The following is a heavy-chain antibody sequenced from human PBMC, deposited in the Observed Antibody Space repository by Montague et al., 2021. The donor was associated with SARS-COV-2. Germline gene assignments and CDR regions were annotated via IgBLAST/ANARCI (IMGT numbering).Heavy chain of an antibody. J-gene: IGHJ3*02. V-gene: IGHV6-1*01. CDR1: GDRVSSKSVA. CDR3: ASSGITLTGLDAFDI. CDR2: TYYRSKWDS. Sequence: CAISGDRVSSKSVAWNWIRQSPSRGLEWLGRTYYRSKWDSDYAXXXKXXLVITPDTSKNQVSLQLNSVIPEDTAVYFCASSGITLTGLDAFDIWGQGTMVTVSS. D-gene: IGHD3-9*01.